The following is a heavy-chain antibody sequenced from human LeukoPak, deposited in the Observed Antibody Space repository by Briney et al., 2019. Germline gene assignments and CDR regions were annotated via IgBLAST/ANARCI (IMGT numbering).Heavy chain of an antibody. CDR1: GITFSSYA. CDR3: ARDRAAPRWDIVVVPAAMHYYYYGMDV. Sequence: TGGSLRLSCAASGITFSSYAMHWVRQAPGKGLEWVAVISYGGSNKYYADSVKGRFTISRDNSKNTLYLQMNSLRAEDTAVYYCARDRAAPRWDIVVVPAAMHYYYYGMDVWGQGTTVTVSS. D-gene: IGHD2-2*01. J-gene: IGHJ6*02. V-gene: IGHV3-30*04. CDR2: ISYGGSNK.